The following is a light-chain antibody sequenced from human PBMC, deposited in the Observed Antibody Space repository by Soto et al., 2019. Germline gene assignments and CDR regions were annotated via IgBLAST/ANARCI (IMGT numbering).Light chain of an antibody. J-gene: IGLJ2*01. CDR1: SSDVGDFNY. V-gene: IGLV2-14*03. CDR2: DVT. Sequence: SVLTQPASVSGSPGRSVTISCTGSSSDVGDFNYVSWYQHLPGRAPKLLIYDVTNRPSGISYRFSASKSGRTASLTISGLQAEDEADYDCSSYSSSSTHVVFGGGTKLTVL. CDR3: SSYSSSSTHVV.